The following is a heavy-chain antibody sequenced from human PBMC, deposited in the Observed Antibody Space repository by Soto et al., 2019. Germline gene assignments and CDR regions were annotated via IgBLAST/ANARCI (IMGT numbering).Heavy chain of an antibody. CDR3: AKWPAAATQRYGMDV. CDR2: ISYDGSNK. V-gene: IGHV3-30*18. J-gene: IGHJ6*02. Sequence: QVQLVESGGGVVQPGRSLRLSCAASGFTFSSYGMHWVRQAPGKGLEWVAVISYDGSNKYYADSVKGLYTISSDNSKNTLYLQMTSLRAEDTAVYYCAKWPAAATQRYGMDVWGQGTTVTVSS. CDR1: GFTFSSYG. D-gene: IGHD6-13*01.